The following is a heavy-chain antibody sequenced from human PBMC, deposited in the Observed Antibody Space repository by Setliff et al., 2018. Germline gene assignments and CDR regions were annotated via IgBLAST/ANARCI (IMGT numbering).Heavy chain of an antibody. CDR2: IYWHGXK. CDR1: GFSLSTGGVG. V-gene: IGHV2-5*01. D-gene: IGHD3-22*01. J-gene: IGHJ3*02. Sequence: SGPTLVNPTQTLTLTCSFSGFSLSTGGVGVGWIRQPPGKGLEWLALIYWHGXKRYSPSXKSRLTLTQDASKDQEVLTMTKMDPVDTAXXYCAHCRYESSGYXXXXXXXXXFDIXGQGXMVTV. CDR3: AHCRYESSGYXXXXXXXXXFDI.